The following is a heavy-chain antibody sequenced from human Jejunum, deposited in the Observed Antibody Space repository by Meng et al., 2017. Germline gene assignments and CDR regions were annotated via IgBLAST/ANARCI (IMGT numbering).Heavy chain of an antibody. CDR3: ARDHWGSLDY. D-gene: IGHD7-27*01. Sequence: VHLQEPVPGLVRPSETLSLTCAVSGGSVSSSGYQWGWIRQPPGKGLEWIGYASTNYTPSLKSRVTISVDTSKNQFSLKLTSVTAADTAVYYCARDHWGSLDYWGQGVLVTVSS. V-gene: IGHV4-61*08. CDR1: GGSVSSSGYQ. J-gene: IGHJ4*02. CDR2: AST.